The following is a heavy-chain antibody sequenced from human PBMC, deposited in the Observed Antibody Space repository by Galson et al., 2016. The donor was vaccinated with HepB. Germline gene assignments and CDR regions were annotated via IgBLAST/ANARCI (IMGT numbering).Heavy chain of an antibody. D-gene: IGHD1-26*01. Sequence: SLRLSCAASGFTFRDYYMSWIRQAPGKGLEWVSYISSSANNVKYADSVEGRFTVSRDNADNSLYLKMDNLRADDTAVYSCARQGSGSYRFDYWGQGTLVTVSS. CDR1: GFTFRDYY. CDR2: ISSSANNV. CDR3: ARQGSGSYRFDY. V-gene: IGHV3-11*01. J-gene: IGHJ4*02.